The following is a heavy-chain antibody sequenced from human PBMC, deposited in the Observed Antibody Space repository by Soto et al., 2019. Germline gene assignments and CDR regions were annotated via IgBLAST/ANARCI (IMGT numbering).Heavy chain of an antibody. D-gene: IGHD3-9*01. J-gene: IGHJ5*02. CDR1: GFTFSSYA. Sequence: GESLKISCAASGFTFSSYAMHWVRQAPGKGLEYVSAISSNGGSTYYANSVKGRFTISRDNSKNTLYLQMGSLRAEDMAVYYCARDALRYFDWNSIPQNWFDPWGQGTLVTVSS. CDR3: ARDALRYFDWNSIPQNWFDP. V-gene: IGHV3-64*01. CDR2: ISSNGGST.